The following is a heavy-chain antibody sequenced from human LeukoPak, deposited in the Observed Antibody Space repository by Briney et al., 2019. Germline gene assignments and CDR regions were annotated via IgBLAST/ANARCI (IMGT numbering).Heavy chain of an antibody. CDR3: ARADPGCGGDCYDW. CDR1: GYSFTGHY. J-gene: IGHJ4*02. D-gene: IGHD2-21*01. Sequence: ASVKVSCKASGYSFTGHYLHWARQAPGQGLEWMGWISPNSGGTDYAQKFQGRVTLTRDTSISTAYMELSRLTSDDTAVYYCARADPGCGGDCYDWWGQGTLVTVSS. V-gene: IGHV1-2*02. CDR2: ISPNSGGT.